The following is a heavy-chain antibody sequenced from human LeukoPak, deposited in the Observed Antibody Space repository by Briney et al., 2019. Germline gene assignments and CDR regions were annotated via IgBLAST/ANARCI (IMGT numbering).Heavy chain of an antibody. CDR3: ARDGIVVVPAAIPEYYFDY. Sequence: PSETLSLTCTVSGGSISSSSYYWGWIRQPPGKGLEWIGSIYYSGSTYYNPSLRSRVTISVDTSKNQFSLKLSSVTAADTAVYYCARDGIVVVPAAIPEYYFDYWGQGTLVTVSS. J-gene: IGHJ4*02. D-gene: IGHD2-2*02. CDR2: IYYSGST. V-gene: IGHV4-39*07. CDR1: GGSISSSSYY.